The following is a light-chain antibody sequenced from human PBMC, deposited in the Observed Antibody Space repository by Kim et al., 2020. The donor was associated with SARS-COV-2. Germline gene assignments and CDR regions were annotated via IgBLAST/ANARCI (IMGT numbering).Light chain of an antibody. CDR3: QQRSNWPPLT. Sequence: EIVLTQSPATLSLSPGERATLSCRASQSVSSYLAWYQQKPGQAPRLLIYDASNRATGIPARFSGSGSGTDFTLTISSLEPEDSVVYYCQQRSNWPPLTFGGGTKVDIK. CDR2: DAS. J-gene: IGKJ4*01. CDR1: QSVSSY. V-gene: IGKV3-11*01.